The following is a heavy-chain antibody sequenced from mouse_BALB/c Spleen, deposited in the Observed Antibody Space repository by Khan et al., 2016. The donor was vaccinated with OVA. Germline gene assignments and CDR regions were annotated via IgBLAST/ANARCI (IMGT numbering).Heavy chain of an antibody. J-gene: IGHJ3*01. CDR1: GYTFTSYT. CDR3: AKGGAYYRSDGWFAY. V-gene: IGHV1-4*01. D-gene: IGHD2-14*01. Sequence: QVQLKESGAELTRPGASVKMSCKASGYTFTSYTMHWVKQRPGQGLEWIGYINPVSDYTNYNQNFKDKATLTADKSSSTAYMQLRSLTSEDSAVYYCAKGGAYYRSDGWFAYWGQGTLVTVST. CDR2: INPVSDYT.